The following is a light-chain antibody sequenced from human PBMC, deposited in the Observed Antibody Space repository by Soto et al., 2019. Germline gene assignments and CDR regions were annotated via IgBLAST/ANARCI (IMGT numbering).Light chain of an antibody. Sequence: LTQPASRSWAPGQSMNTSRPGTSSDVGGYNYVSWYQHHPGKAPKLIIYDVSNRPSGVSNPFSGSKSGNTASLTISGLQPEEEADYYCSSYTTSNTRQIVFGTGTKVTVL. CDR3: SSYTTSNTRQIV. J-gene: IGLJ1*01. CDR1: SSDVGGYNY. V-gene: IGLV2-14*03. CDR2: DVS.